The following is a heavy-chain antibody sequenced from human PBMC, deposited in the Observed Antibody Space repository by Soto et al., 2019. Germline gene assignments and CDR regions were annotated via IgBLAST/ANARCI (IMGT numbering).Heavy chain of an antibody. CDR2: ASYDGSET. Sequence: GGSLRLSCTASGFDFRSYGIHWVRQAPGRGLEWVAAASYDGSETYYADSAKGRFTVSKEISKNTAFLQMNALRHEDTAVYFCVRDSGWPILSFDSWGQGTLVTVSS. CDR3: VRDSGWPILSFDS. CDR1: GFDFRSYG. J-gene: IGHJ4*02. V-gene: IGHV3-30*03. D-gene: IGHD3-10*01.